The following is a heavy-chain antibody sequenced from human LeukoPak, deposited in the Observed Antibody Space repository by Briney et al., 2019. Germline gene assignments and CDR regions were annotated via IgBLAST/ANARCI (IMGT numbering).Heavy chain of an antibody. V-gene: IGHV3-23*01. CDR3: AKDDAWLRFGE. J-gene: IGHJ4*02. CDR2: ISPSADIK. D-gene: IGHD3-10*01. Sequence: GGSLRLSCAASGFTFSRHGMNWVRQAPGKGLEWVSGISPSADIKYYADSVKGRFTISRDNSKNMLYLEVISLTADDTAVYYCAKDDAWLRFGEWSQGTLVTVSS. CDR1: GFTFSRHG.